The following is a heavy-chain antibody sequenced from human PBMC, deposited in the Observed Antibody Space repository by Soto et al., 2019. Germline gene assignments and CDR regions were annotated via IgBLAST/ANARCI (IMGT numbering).Heavy chain of an antibody. Sequence: HLVQSGAEVKKPGASVKVSCKASGDTSTDYYVHWVRQAPGPKLEWMGWINPNSGGTNFAQKFQGRVTMTGDTSISTVYMELNRLTSDDTAVYYCARGVSRFRTWFDPWGQGTVVSVSS. J-gene: IGHJ5*02. CDR1: GDTSTDYY. CDR2: INPNSGGT. V-gene: IGHV1-2*02. CDR3: ARGVSRFRTWFDP.